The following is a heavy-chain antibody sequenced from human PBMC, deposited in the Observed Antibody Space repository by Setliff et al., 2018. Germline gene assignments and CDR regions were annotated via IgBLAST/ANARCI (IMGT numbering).Heavy chain of an antibody. CDR1: GYSFSTYA. CDR2: INTNTGNP. CDR3: ARASRFATIVWKGDYYMDV. V-gene: IGHV7-4-1*02. D-gene: IGHD3-16*02. Sequence: ASVKVSCKASGYSFSTYAMSWIRQAPGQGLEWMEWINTNTGNPSYAQGFTGRFVFSLDTSVSTAYLQISSLKPEDTAMYYCARASRFATIVWKGDYYMDVWGKGTTGTVS. J-gene: IGHJ6*03.